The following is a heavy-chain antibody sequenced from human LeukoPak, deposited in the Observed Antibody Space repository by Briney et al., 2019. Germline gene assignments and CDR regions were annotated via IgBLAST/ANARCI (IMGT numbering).Heavy chain of an antibody. V-gene: IGHV3-23*01. CDR1: GFAFSIYA. D-gene: IGHD3-22*01. CDR2: ISGSGGDT. Sequence: GSLRLSCAASGFAFSIYAMSWIRQAPGKGLEWGSGISGSGGDTYYADSVKGRFTISRDNSKNTLYLQMNSLRAEDTAVYYCAKKGGYYDSSGNNPFDYWGQGTLVTVSS. J-gene: IGHJ4*02. CDR3: AKKGGYYDSSGNNPFDY.